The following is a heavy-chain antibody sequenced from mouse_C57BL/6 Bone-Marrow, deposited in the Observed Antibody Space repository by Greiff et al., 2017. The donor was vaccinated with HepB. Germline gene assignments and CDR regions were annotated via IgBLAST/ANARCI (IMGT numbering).Heavy chain of an antibody. Sequence: VQLQQSGAELVRPGASVTLSCKASGYTFTDYEMHWVKQTPVHGLEWIGAIDPETGGTAYNQKFKGKAILTADKSSSTAYMELRSLTSEDSAVYYCTRRYYDYSYWYFDVWGTGTTVTVSS. CDR3: TRRYYDYSYWYFDV. J-gene: IGHJ1*03. CDR2: IDPETGGT. V-gene: IGHV1-15*01. CDR1: GYTFTDYE. D-gene: IGHD2-4*01.